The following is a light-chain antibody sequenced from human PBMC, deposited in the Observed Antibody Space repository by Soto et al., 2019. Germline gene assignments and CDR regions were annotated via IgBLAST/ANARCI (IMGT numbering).Light chain of an antibody. CDR2: GAS. CDR1: QSVSSSY. CDR3: QQYNNWPWT. J-gene: IGKJ1*01. Sequence: FVLTQSPVTLSLSPGESATLSCRASQSVSSSYLAWYQQKPGQAPRLLIYGASSRATGIPARFSGSGSGTDFTLTISSLQSEDFAVYYCQQYNNWPWTFGQGTKVDNK. V-gene: IGKV3D-7*01.